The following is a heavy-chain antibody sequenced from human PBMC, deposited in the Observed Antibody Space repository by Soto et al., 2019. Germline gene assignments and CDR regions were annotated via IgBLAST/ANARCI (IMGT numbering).Heavy chain of an antibody. CDR2: ISAYNGNT. CDR3: ASDFGSDLSAHGAVFDX. J-gene: IGHJ4*02. D-gene: IGHD3-3*01. V-gene: IGHV1-18*01. CDR1: GYIFTSYG. Sequence: ASVKVSCKASGYIFTSYGISWVRQAPGQGLEWMGWISAYNGNTKYAQNLQGRVTLTTDTSTYTAYMELRSLQSDDTAVYYCASDFGSDLSAHGAVFDXSCQVAFVTVS.